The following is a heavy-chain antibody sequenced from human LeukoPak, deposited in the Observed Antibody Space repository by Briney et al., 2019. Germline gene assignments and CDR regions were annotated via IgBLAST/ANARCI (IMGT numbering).Heavy chain of an antibody. D-gene: IGHD4-23*01. CDR3: ARQDPNTVVTDY. Sequence: GGSLRLSCAASGFTFSDYYMSWIRQAPGKGLEWVSYISSSGSTIYYADSVEGRFTISRDNAKNSLYLQMNSLRAEDTAVYYCARQDPNTVVTDYWGQGTLVTVSS. CDR1: GFTFSDYY. CDR2: ISSSGSTI. V-gene: IGHV3-11*01. J-gene: IGHJ4*02.